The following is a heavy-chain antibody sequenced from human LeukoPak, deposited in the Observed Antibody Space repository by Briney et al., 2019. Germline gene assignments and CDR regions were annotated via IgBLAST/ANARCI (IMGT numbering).Heavy chain of an antibody. J-gene: IGHJ4*02. CDR1: GSTFSSYW. Sequence: GGPLRLSCAASGSTFSSYWMHWVRQTPGKGLVWVSRIKRDGSSTNYADSVKGRFTISRDNAKNVLYLQMNSLRAEDTAVYYCAREVAVAGSQFDYWGQGTLVTVSS. CDR3: AREVAVAGSQFDY. V-gene: IGHV3-74*01. CDR2: IKRDGSST. D-gene: IGHD6-13*01.